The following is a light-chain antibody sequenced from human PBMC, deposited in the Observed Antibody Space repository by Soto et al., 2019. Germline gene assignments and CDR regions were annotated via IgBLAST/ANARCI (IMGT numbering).Light chain of an antibody. V-gene: IGKV1-5*03. CDR1: QSISSW. Sequence: DIQMTQSPSTLSASVGDRVTITCRASQSISSWLTWYQQKAGQAPKLLIYKASSVESGVPSRFSGSGSGTECTLTISSLQPDDSAAYYCQQYSYFATFGQGTRVEVK. CDR2: KAS. CDR3: QQYSYFAT. J-gene: IGKJ1*01.